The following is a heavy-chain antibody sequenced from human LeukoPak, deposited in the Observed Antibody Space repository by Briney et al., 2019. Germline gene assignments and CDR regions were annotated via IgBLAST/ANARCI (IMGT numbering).Heavy chain of an antibody. V-gene: IGHV3-66*01. Sequence: GGSLRLSCAASGFTVSSNYMSWVRQAPGKGLEWVSVIYSGGSTYYADSVKGRFTISRDNSKNTLYLQMNSLRAEDMAVYYCARGVKVCSSTSCYPYYFDYWGQGTLVTVSS. CDR2: IYSGGST. CDR1: GFTVSSNY. CDR3: ARGVKVCSSTSCYPYYFDY. J-gene: IGHJ4*02. D-gene: IGHD2-2*01.